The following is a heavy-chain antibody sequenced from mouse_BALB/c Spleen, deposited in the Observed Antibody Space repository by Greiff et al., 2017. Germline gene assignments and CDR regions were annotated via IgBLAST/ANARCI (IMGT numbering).Heavy chain of an antibody. J-gene: IGHJ2*01. Sequence: EVNVVESGGGLVKPGGSLKLSCAASGFTFSSYAMSWVRQTPEKRLEWVATISSGGSYTYYPDSVKGRFTISRDNAKNTLYLQMSSLRSEDTAMYYCARSDGYYSYYFDYWGQGTTLTVSS. CDR3: ARSDGYYSYYFDY. V-gene: IGHV5-9-3*01. CDR1: GFTFSSYA. CDR2: ISSGGSYT. D-gene: IGHD2-3*01.